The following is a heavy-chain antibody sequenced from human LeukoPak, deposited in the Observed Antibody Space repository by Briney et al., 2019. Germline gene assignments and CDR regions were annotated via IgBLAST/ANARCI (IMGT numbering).Heavy chain of an antibody. CDR2: IYHSEST. CDR1: GDSINSRSYY. CDR3: ARDLIGCSSTSCLDY. D-gene: IGHD2-2*01. J-gene: IGHJ4*02. V-gene: IGHV4-39*07. Sequence: SETLSLTCAVSGDSINSRSYYWAWIRQPPGKGLEWIGSIYHSESTYYNPSLKSRVTISLDTSKNQFSLRLSSLTAADTAVYYCARDLIGCSSTSCLDYWGQGTLVTVSS.